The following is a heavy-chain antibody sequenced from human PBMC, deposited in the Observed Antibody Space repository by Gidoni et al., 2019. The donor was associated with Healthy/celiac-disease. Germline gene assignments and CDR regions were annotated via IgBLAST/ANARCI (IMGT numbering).Heavy chain of an antibody. CDR2: IIPILGIA. Sequence: QVQLVQSGAEVKKPGSSVKVSCKASGGTFSSYTISWVRQAPGQGFEWMGRIIPILGIANYAQKFQGRVTITADKSTSTAYMELSSLRSEDTAVYYCATSRDGQGRNWFDPWGQGTLVTVSS. CDR1: GGTFSSYT. CDR3: ATSRDGQGRNWFDP. J-gene: IGHJ5*02. V-gene: IGHV1-69*02.